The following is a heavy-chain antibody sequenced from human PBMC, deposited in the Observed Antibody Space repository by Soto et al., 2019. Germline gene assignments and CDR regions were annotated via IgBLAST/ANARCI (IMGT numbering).Heavy chain of an antibody. J-gene: IGHJ4*02. CDR2: ISPMFGAA. V-gene: IGHV1-69*19. CDR1: GGTFNTYA. Sequence: QVQLVQSGAEMKKPGSSVKVYCQSSGGTFNTYAMKWVRQAPGQGPEWMGDISPMFGAANYAPKFQGRDTITANESTGTSYMQLSSLTSEDWALYFCAREVQVHTPAFVYWGQGTLVTVSS. D-gene: IGHD3-10*01. CDR3: AREVQVHTPAFVY.